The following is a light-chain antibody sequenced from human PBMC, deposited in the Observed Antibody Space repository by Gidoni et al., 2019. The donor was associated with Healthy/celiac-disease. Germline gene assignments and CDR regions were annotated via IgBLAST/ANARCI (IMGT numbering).Light chain of an antibody. J-gene: IGKJ1*01. V-gene: IGKV3-20*01. Sequence: IVLTQSPATLSLSPGERATLSCRASQSVSSSYLAWYQQKPGQAPRLLIYGASSRATGLPDRFSGSGSGTDFTLTISRLEPEDFAVYYCQQYGSSPPWTFGQGTKVEIK. CDR1: QSVSSSY. CDR2: GAS. CDR3: QQYGSSPPWT.